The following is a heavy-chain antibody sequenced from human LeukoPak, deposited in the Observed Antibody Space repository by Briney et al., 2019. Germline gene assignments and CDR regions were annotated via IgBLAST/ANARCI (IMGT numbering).Heavy chain of an antibody. D-gene: IGHD1-1*01. Sequence: SETLSLTCAVYGGSFSGYYWSWIRQPPGKGLEWIGEINHSGSTYYNPSLKSRVSISTDTSKNQFSLNLSSVTAADTAVYYCASPTATSDSWGQGTLVTVSS. CDR2: INHSGST. CDR1: GGSFSGYY. CDR3: ASPTATSDS. J-gene: IGHJ4*02. V-gene: IGHV4-34*01.